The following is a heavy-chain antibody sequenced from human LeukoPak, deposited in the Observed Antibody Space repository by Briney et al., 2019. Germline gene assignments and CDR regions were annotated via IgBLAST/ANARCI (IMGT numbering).Heavy chain of an antibody. CDR3: AREHYYGLGIDY. Sequence: SETLSISCTVSGSTTSSYHWSRIRPPPGKGLGWIDFFYYSGSTNYNPSLMSRVAISVDASKNQFSLKLSSVTDADTAVYYCAREHYYGLGIDYWGQGTLVSVSS. V-gene: IGHV4-59*01. J-gene: IGHJ4*02. CDR2: FYYSGST. CDR1: GSTTSSYH. D-gene: IGHD3-10*01.